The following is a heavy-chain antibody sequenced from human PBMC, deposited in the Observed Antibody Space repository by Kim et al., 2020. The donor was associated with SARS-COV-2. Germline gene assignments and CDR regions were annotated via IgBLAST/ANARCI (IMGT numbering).Heavy chain of an antibody. CDR3: ARDVGITIFGVGRYYYYGMDV. D-gene: IGHD3-3*01. J-gene: IGHJ6*02. V-gene: IGHV1-69*13. Sequence: SVKVSCKASGGTFSSYAISWVRQAPGQGLEWMGGIIPIFGTANYAQKFQGRVTITADESTSTAYMELSSLRSEDTAVYYCARDVGITIFGVGRYYYYGMDVWGQGTTVTVSS. CDR1: GGTFSSYA. CDR2: IIPIFGTA.